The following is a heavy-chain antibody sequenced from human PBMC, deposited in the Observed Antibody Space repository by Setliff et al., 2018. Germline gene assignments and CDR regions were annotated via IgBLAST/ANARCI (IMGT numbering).Heavy chain of an antibody. J-gene: IGHJ4*02. CDR1: GGSISSHY. CDR2: IYYSGST. Sequence: SETLSLTCTVSGGSISSHYWSWIRQPPGKGLEWIGSIYYSGSTNYNPSLKSRVTISVDTSKNQFSLKLSSVTAADTAVYYCARDGSYYYFDYWGQGTLVTVSS. CDR3: ARDGSYYYFDY. D-gene: IGHD1-26*01. V-gene: IGHV4-59*11.